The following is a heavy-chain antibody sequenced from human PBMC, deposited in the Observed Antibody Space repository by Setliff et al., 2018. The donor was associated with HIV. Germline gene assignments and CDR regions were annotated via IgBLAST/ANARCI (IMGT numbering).Heavy chain of an antibody. CDR1: GDSISSVSYF. Sequence: ASETLSLTCTVSGDSISSVSYFWIWIRQPAGKGLEWIGHISTTGSTNYNPSLKSRVIMSVDTSRNQFSLKLSSVTAADTAVYYCARGHDNKYYYFYYMDVWGKGTTVTVSS. CDR3: ARGHDNKYYYFYYMDV. D-gene: IGHD3-9*01. J-gene: IGHJ6*03. V-gene: IGHV4-61*09. CDR2: ISTTGST.